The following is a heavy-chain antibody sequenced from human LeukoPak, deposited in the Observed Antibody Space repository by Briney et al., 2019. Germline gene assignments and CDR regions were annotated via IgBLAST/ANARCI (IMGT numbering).Heavy chain of an antibody. CDR1: GYTFTSYD. CDR3: ARGKSRIAAAILGY. Sequence: ASVKVSCKASGYTFTSYDINWVRQATGQGLEWMGRMNPNSGNTGYAQKFQGRVTMTRNTSISTAYMELSSLRSEDTAVYYCARGKSRIAAAILGYWGQGTLVTVSS. CDR2: MNPNSGNT. D-gene: IGHD6-13*01. V-gene: IGHV1-8*01. J-gene: IGHJ4*02.